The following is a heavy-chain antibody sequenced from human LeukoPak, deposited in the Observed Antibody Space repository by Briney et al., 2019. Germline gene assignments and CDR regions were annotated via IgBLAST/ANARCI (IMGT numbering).Heavy chain of an antibody. CDR2: INGGGYNT. D-gene: IGHD6-19*01. V-gene: IGHV3-23*01. CDR1: GFTFNNYV. CDR3: ARASGIYGSGWYFDY. J-gene: IGHJ4*02. Sequence: GGSLRLSCAASGFTFNNYVMSWVRQAPGKGLEWVSTINGGGYNTYYADSVKGRFTISRDNSKNTPSLQVNTLRAEDTAVYYCARASGIYGSGWYFDYWGQGTLVTVSS.